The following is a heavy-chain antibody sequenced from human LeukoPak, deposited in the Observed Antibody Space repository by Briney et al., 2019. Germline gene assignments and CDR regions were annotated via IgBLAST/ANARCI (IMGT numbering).Heavy chain of an antibody. D-gene: IGHD3-22*01. CDR1: GGSISSYY. J-gene: IGHJ4*02. CDR2: IYYSGSI. V-gene: IGHV4-59*01. Sequence: SETLSLTCSVSGGSISSYYWSWIRQPPGKGLEWIGYIYYSGSINYNPSLKSRVTVSVDTSKNQFSLKLSSVTAADTAVYYCASSYYDSGGYYRVDYWGQGTLVSVSS. CDR3: ASSYYDSGGYYRVDY.